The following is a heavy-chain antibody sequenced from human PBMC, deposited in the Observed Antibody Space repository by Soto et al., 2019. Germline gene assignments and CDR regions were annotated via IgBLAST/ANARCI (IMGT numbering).Heavy chain of an antibody. D-gene: IGHD5-18*01. CDR2: IFHTGNT. CDR1: GGSIRNSGYY. Sequence: QVQLEESGPGLVKPSQTLSLTCTVSGGSIRNSGYYGTWIRQFPGKGLEWIGYIFHTGNTYYNPSLRSLLSFSLDTSKNQFSLRLSSVTAAATAVYYGATCGHTYGNAFDIWGQGTLVTVSS. CDR3: ATCGHTYGNAFDI. J-gene: IGHJ3*02. V-gene: IGHV4-31*01.